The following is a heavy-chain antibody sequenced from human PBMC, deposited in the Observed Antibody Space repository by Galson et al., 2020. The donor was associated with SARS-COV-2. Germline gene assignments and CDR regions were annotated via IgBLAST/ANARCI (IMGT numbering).Heavy chain of an antibody. CDR3: TRGSNSSPFYHFDP. CDR2: INPNSGDT. J-gene: IGHJ5*02. CDR1: GYTFSGHY. D-gene: IGHD3-10*01. Sequence: ASVKVSCKASGYTFSGHYMHWVRLAPGQGLEWMGRINPNSGDTDVAQKFQGRVTMTTDTSLTTAYMELSRLTSDDTAGYYCTRGSNSSPFYHFDPGGQGTLVTVSS. V-gene: IGHV1-2*06.